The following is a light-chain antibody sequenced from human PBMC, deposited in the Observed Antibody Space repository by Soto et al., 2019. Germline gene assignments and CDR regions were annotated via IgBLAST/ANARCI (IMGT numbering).Light chain of an antibody. J-gene: IGKJ4*01. V-gene: IGKV3-11*01. CDR3: QQRSNWPPALT. CDR1: QSVSSY. Sequence: EIVLTQSPATLSFSPCERATLSFRASQSVSSYLAWYQQKPGQAPRLLIYDASNRATGIPARFSGSGSGTDFTLTISSLEPEDFAVYYCQQRSNWPPALTFGGGTKVDIK. CDR2: DAS.